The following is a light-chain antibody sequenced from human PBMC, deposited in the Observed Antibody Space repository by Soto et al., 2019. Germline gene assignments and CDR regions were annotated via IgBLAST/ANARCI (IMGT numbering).Light chain of an antibody. Sequence: EIVLTQSPGTLSLSPGERATLSCRASQSVSSSYLAWYQQKPGQAPRLLIYGASSRATGIPDRFSGGGSGTDFTLTISRLEPEDFEVYYCQQYGSPYTFGQGTKLEIK. CDR2: GAS. CDR1: QSVSSSY. V-gene: IGKV3-20*01. CDR3: QQYGSPYT. J-gene: IGKJ2*01.